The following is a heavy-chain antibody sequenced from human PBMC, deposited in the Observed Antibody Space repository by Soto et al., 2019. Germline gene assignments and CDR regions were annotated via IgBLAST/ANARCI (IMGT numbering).Heavy chain of an antibody. CDR1: GYTFTTYY. J-gene: IGHJ4*01. D-gene: IGHD3-22*01. CDR2: INPSGGDT. V-gene: IGHV1-46*01. Sequence: ASVKVSCKASGYTFTTYYMHWVRQAPGQGLEWMGIINPSGGDTRYAQKFQGRVTMTRDTSTSTVHMELTSLRSEDTAVYYCARDGGYYDFSPGDYWGHGTLVTSPQ. CDR3: ARDGGYYDFSPGDY.